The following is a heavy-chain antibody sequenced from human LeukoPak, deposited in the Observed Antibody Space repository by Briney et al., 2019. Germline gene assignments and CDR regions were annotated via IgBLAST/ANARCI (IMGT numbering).Heavy chain of an antibody. CDR3: ARADCSSTSCLPFDY. D-gene: IGHD2-2*01. CDR1: GFTFSNYG. V-gene: IGHV3-33*01. Sequence: GGSLRLSCAASGFTFSNYGMHWVRQAPGKGLEWVAVIWYDGNNAYYADSVKGRFTISRDNSKNTLSLQMNSLRAEDTAVYYWARADCSSTSCLPFDYGGQETLVTVSS. CDR2: IWYDGNNA. J-gene: IGHJ4*02.